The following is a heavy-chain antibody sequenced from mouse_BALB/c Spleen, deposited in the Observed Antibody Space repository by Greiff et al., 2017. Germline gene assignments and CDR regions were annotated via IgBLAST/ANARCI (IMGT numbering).Heavy chain of an antibody. V-gene: IGHV5-12-2*01. CDR3: ARHGPTNHGFAY. CDR1: GFTFSSYT. Sequence: EVQLVESGGGLVKPGGSLKLSCAASGFTFSSYTMSWVRQTPEKRLEWVAYISNGGGSTYYPDTVKGRFTISRDNAKNTLYLQMSSLKSEDTAMYYCARHGPTNHGFAYWGQGTLVTVSA. CDR2: ISNGGGST. D-gene: IGHD2-10*01. J-gene: IGHJ3*01.